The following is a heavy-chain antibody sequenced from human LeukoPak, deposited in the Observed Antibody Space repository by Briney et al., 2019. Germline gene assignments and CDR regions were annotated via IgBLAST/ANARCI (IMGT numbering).Heavy chain of an antibody. Sequence: GGSLRLSCAASGFTFDDYAMHWVRQAPGKGLEWVSGISWNSGSIGYADSVKGRFTISRDNAKKSLYLQMNSLRAEDTALYYCAKDTRAFRDGYNWFDYWGQGTLVTVSS. CDR2: ISWNSGSI. J-gene: IGHJ4*02. CDR3: AKDTRAFRDGYNWFDY. V-gene: IGHV3-9*01. CDR1: GFTFDDYA. D-gene: IGHD5-24*01.